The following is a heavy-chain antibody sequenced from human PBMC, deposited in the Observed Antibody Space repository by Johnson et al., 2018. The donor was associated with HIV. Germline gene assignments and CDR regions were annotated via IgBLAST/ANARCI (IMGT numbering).Heavy chain of an antibody. CDR3: AKERMGLAYCGGDCWEDAFDI. CDR1: GFTFSSYG. Sequence: QVQLVESWGGVVQPGRSLRLSCAASGFTFSSYGMHWVRQAPCKGLEWVAVISYDGSNKYYADSVKGRFTISRDNSKNTLYLQMNSLRAEDTAVYYCAKERMGLAYCGGDCWEDAFDIWGQGTMVTVSS. D-gene: IGHD2-21*01. V-gene: IGHV3-30*18. J-gene: IGHJ3*02. CDR2: ISYDGSNK.